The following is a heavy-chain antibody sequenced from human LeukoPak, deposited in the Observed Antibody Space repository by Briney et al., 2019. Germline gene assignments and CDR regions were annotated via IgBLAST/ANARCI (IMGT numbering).Heavy chain of an antibody. Sequence: ASVKVSCKASGGTFSNYAINWVRQAPGQGLEWMGGFDPEESETIYAQEFQGRLTMTDDTSTDTAYMELSRLRSEDTAVYYCARESIAAAGITLYYFDYWGQGTLVTVSS. D-gene: IGHD6-13*01. J-gene: IGHJ4*02. CDR3: ARESIAAAGITLYYFDY. V-gene: IGHV1-24*01. CDR2: FDPEESET. CDR1: GGTFSNYA.